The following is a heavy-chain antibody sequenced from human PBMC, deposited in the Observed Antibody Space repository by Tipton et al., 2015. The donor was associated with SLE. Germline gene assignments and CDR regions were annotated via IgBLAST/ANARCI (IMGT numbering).Heavy chain of an antibody. Sequence: GSLRLSCVASGFTFDDYGMNWVRQVPGKGLEWVSGSNWNGGSTGYADSVKGRFTISRDNAKNSLYLEMNSLRAVDTALYFCARDGNGVDAFDIWGQGTMVTVSS. J-gene: IGHJ3*02. CDR1: GFTFDDYG. CDR2: SNWNGGST. D-gene: IGHD2-8*01. CDR3: ARDGNGVDAFDI. V-gene: IGHV3-20*04.